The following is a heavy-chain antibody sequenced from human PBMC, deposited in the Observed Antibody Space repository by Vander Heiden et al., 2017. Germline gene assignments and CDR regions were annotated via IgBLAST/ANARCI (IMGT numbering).Heavy chain of an antibody. V-gene: IGHV4-39*01. CDR3: ARHVSAMVKGNWGY. Sequence: QLQLQESGPGLVKPSETLSLTCTVSGGSISSSRYYWGWIRQPPGKGLEWIGSIYYSGSTYYNPSLKSRVTISVDTSKNQFSLKLSSVTAADTAVYYCARHVSAMVKGNWGYWGQGTLVTVSS. CDR1: GGSISSSRYY. CDR2: IYYSGST. D-gene: IGHD5-18*01. J-gene: IGHJ4*02.